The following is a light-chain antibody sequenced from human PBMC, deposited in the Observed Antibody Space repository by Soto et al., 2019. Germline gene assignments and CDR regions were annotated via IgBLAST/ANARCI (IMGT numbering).Light chain of an antibody. V-gene: IGKV1-5*01. CDR2: DAS. CDR3: QQYNGYSTWT. CDR1: QSVSIW. Sequence: DINLSLSLSTLSAYVGDRVTITCRASQSVSIWLAWYRQKPGKAPEVLVWDASSLQRGVPSRFSGSGSGTEFTLTISSLQPDDFATYYCQQYNGYSTWTFGQGTKVDIK. J-gene: IGKJ1*01.